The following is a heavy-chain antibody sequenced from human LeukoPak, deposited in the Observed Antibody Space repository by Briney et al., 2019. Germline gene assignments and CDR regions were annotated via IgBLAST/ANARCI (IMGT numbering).Heavy chain of an antibody. CDR1: GGSISSSSYY. V-gene: IGHV4-39*05. D-gene: IGHD6-13*01. J-gene: IGHJ4*02. CDR2: IYYSGST. CDR3: SRETTSTSWY. Sequence: SETPSLTCTVSGGSISSSSYYWAWIRQPPGKGLEWIGSIYYSGSTFYSPSLKSRVTLSVDTSKNQFSLKLSSVTAADTAVYFCSRETTSTSWYWGQGTLVTVSS.